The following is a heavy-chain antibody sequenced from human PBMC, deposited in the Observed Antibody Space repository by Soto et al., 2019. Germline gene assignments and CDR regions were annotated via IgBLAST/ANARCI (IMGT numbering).Heavy chain of an antibody. Sequence: SETLSLTCTISGGSMSRYSCHWLRQPPGKGLEWIGYMYNDGATDYNPSLKSRLSMSLDTSTNQFSLRLSSVTAADTAVYFCARGPTITKDVWGLGILVSVAS. CDR2: MYNDGAT. D-gene: IGHD5-12*01. CDR3: ARGPTITKDV. V-gene: IGHV4-59*01. CDR1: GGSMSRYS. J-gene: IGHJ4*02.